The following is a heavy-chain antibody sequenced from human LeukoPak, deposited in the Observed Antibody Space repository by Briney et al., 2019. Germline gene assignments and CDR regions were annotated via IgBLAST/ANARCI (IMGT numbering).Heavy chain of an antibody. CDR1: GYTFSNYA. V-gene: IGHV7-4-1*02. CDR2: INTDTGNP. CDR3: SRERGYFGSGSYRHYYGMDV. Sequence: ASVKVSCKASGYTFSNYAMNWVRQAPGQGLEWMGWINTDTGNPTYAQGFRGRFVFSLDTSVSTAYLQIISLKAEDTAVYYCSRERGYFGSGSYRHYYGMDVWGQGTMVTVSS. D-gene: IGHD3-10*01. J-gene: IGHJ6*02.